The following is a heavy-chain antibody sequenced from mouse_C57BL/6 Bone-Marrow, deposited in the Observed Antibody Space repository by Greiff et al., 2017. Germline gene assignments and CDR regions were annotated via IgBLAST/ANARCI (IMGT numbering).Heavy chain of an antibody. CDR2: INPYNGGT. CDR3: AGEYYFDY. CDR1: GYTFTDYY. J-gene: IGHJ2*01. V-gene: IGHV1-19*01. Sequence: LKESGPVLVKPGASVKMSCKASGYTFTDYYMNWVKQSHGKSLEWIGVINPYNGGTSYNQKFKGKATLTVNTSSRTAYMERNSLTSEDSAVYYCAGEYYFDYWGQGTTLTVSS.